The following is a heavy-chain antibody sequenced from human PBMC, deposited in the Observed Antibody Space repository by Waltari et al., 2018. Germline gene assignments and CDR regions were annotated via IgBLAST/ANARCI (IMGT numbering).Heavy chain of an antibody. CDR2: ISYNGRNI. J-gene: IGHJ6*02. CDR3: ARDYCDRTNCHGMDV. V-gene: IGHV3-30*04. CDR1: EFTFSSYA. Sequence: QVQLVESGGGVVQPGRSLRLSCAASEFTFSSYAMHCVRQAPGKGLEWVAVISYNGRNIYYIDSVKVRFTISRDNSKKMLFLQMNSLRAEDTAVYYCARDYCDRTNCHGMDVWGQGTTVTVSS. D-gene: IGHD3-22*01.